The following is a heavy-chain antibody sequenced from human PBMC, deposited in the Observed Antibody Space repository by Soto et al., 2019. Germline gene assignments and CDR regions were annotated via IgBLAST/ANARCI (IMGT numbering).Heavy chain of an antibody. CDR3: ARGGIVLVPASIGGSVFDWFDP. CDR1: GFTFSSYG. CDR2: ISSSSSYI. Sequence: GGSLGLSCAASGFTFSSYGVNWVRQDPGKGLEWVSSISSSSSYIYYADSVKGRFTISRDNSKNALYLQMNSLRAEDTAVYYCARGGIVLVPASIGGSVFDWFDPWGQGTLVTSPQ. D-gene: IGHD2-2*02. J-gene: IGHJ5*02. V-gene: IGHV3-21*01.